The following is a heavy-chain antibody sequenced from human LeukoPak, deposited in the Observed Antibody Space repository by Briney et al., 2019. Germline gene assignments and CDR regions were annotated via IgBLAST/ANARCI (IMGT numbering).Heavy chain of an antibody. CDR2: ISGSGGST. CDR1: GFTFSSYA. D-gene: IGHD3-22*01. V-gene: IGHV3-23*01. J-gene: IGHJ4*02. CDR3: AKDLVIPYYYDSSGPWDY. Sequence: PGGSLRLSCAASGFTFSSYAMSWVRQAPGKGLEWVSAISGSGGSTHYADSVKGRFTISRDNSKNTLYLQMNSLRAEDTAVYYCAKDLVIPYYYDSSGPWDYWGQGTLVTVSS.